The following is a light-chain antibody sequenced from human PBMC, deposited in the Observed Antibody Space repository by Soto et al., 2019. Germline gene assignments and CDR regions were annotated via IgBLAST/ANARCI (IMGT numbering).Light chain of an antibody. Sequence: DIQMTQSPSSVSASVGDRVTITCQASQGISRSLAWYQQKPGKAPKLLIYSASSLQSGVPSRFSGSGFGTDFTLTISSLQPEDIATYYCQQSYSTPITFGQGTRLEIK. CDR2: SAS. CDR1: QGISRS. J-gene: IGKJ5*01. CDR3: QQSYSTPIT. V-gene: IGKV1-12*01.